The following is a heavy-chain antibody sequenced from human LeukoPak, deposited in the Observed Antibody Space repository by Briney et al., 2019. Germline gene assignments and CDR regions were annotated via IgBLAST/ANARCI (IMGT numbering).Heavy chain of an antibody. V-gene: IGHV3-43*02. J-gene: IGHJ4*02. CDR3: SKSRELLDYFDY. CDR1: GFTFDVYA. CDR2: ISGDGGST. D-gene: IGHD1-26*01. Sequence: PGGSLRLSCAASGFTFDVYAMHWVRQAPGKGLEWVSLISGDGGSTYYADSVKGRFTISRDNSKNTLYLQKKSLRTEDTGLYFCSKSRELLDYFDYWGQGTLVTVSS.